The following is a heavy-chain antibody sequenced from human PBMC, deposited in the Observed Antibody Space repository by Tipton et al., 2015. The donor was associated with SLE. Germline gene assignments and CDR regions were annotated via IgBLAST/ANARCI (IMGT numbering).Heavy chain of an antibody. CDR2: IFYTGST. D-gene: IGHD2-8*02. Sequence: TLSLTCSVSGGSITNSYWTWIRQPPGKRLEWIGAIFYTGSTHYNPSLKSRVTISVDTSKNQFSLKLSSVTAADTAVYYCARGGLYWLDWGQGTLVTVSS. J-gene: IGHJ4*02. V-gene: IGHV4-59*01. CDR1: GGSITNSY. CDR3: ARGGLYWLD.